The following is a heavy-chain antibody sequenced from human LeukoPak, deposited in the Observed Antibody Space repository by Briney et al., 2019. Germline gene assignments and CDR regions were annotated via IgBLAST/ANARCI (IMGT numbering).Heavy chain of an antibody. CDR1: GVSISSGDYY. CDR3: AARGYSYIVDY. Sequence: SETLSLTCTVSGVSISSGDYYWSWIRQPPGKGLEWIGYIYYSGSTYYNPSLKSRVTISVDTSKNQFSLKLSSVTAADTAVYYCAARGYSYIVDYWGQGTLVTVSS. D-gene: IGHD5-18*01. V-gene: IGHV4-30-4*01. CDR2: IYYSGST. J-gene: IGHJ4*02.